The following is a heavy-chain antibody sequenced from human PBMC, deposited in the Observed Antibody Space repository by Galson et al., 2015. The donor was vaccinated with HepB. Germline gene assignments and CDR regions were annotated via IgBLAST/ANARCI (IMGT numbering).Heavy chain of an antibody. J-gene: IGHJ4*02. Sequence: SLRLSCAASGFTFSSYAMHWVRQAPGKGLEWVAVISYDGSNKYYADSVKGRFTISRDNSKNTLYLQMNSLRAEDTAVYYCAREGRRIAVAGMHYWGQGTLVTVSS. CDR1: GFTFSSYA. V-gene: IGHV3-30*04. D-gene: IGHD6-19*01. CDR2: ISYDGSNK. CDR3: AREGRRIAVAGMHY.